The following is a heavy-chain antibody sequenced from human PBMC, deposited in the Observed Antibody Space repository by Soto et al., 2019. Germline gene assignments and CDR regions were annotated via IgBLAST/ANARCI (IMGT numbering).Heavy chain of an antibody. D-gene: IGHD4-17*01. V-gene: IGHV4-59*01. Sequence: QVQLQESGPGLVKPSETLSLTCTVSGGSISSYYWSWIRQPPGKGLAWIGYIYYSGSTNYNPSLKCRVSIPVDTSNNQFSLKLSSVAAADTAVYYCARGTTVAPNAYWGQGTLVTVSS. CDR2: IYYSGST. CDR1: GGSISSYY. CDR3: ARGTTVAPNAY. J-gene: IGHJ4*02.